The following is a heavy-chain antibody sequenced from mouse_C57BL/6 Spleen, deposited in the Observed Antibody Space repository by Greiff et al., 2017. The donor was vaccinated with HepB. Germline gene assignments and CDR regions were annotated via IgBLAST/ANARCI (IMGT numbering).Heavy chain of an antibody. Sequence: QVQLQQSGPELVKPGASVKISCKASGYAFSSSWMNWVKQRPGKGLEWIGRIYPGDGDTNYNGKFKGKATLTADKSSSTAYMQLSSLTSEDSAVYFCASSFSVYYFDYWGQGTTLTVSS. CDR3: ASSFSVYYFDY. V-gene: IGHV1-82*01. CDR1: GYAFSSSW. CDR2: IYPGDGDT. J-gene: IGHJ2*01.